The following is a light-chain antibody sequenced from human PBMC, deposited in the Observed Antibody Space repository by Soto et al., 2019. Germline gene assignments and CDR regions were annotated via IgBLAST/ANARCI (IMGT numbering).Light chain of an antibody. J-gene: IGKJ4*01. Sequence: EIVRTQSPATLSVSPGERATLSCRASQSVSSNLAWYQQKPGQAPRLLIYGASTRATGIPARFSGSGSGTEFTLTISSLQSEDFAVYYCQQYNNWPLLTFGGGTKVDIK. V-gene: IGKV3-15*01. CDR3: QQYNNWPLLT. CDR1: QSVSSN. CDR2: GAS.